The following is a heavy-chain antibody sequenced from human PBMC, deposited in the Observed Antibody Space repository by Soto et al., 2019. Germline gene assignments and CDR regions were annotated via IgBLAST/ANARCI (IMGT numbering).Heavy chain of an antibody. V-gene: IGHV1-69*13. J-gene: IGHJ4*02. D-gene: IGHD5-18*01. Sequence: GGPVKVSCKASGGTFSSYAISWVRQAPGQGLEWMGGIIPIFGTANYAQKFQGRATITADESTSTAYMELSSLRSEDTAVYYCAAMTRGYSYGEVDHWGQGTLVTVSS. CDR1: GGTFSSYA. CDR2: IIPIFGTA. CDR3: AAMTRGYSYGEVDH.